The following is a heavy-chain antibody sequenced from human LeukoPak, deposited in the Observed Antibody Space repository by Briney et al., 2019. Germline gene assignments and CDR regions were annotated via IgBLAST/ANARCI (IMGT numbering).Heavy chain of an antibody. CDR3: ASSWNYDRLLDY. D-gene: IGHD1-7*01. CDR2: ISYDGGNK. V-gene: IGHV3-30-3*01. Sequence: GGSLRLSCAASGFTFSSYAMHWVRQAPGKGLEWVAVISYDGGNKYYADSVKGRFTISRDNSKNTPYLQMNSLRAEDTAVYYCASSWNYDRLLDYWGQGTLVTVSS. CDR1: GFTFSSYA. J-gene: IGHJ4*02.